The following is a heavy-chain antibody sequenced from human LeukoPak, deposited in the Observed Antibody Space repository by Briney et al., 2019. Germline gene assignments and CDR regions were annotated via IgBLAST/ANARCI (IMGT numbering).Heavy chain of an antibody. CDR2: ISASDGST. CDR1: GLTFSRYA. CDR3: AKLTSGWFEDF. V-gene: IGHV3-23*01. J-gene: IGHJ4*02. D-gene: IGHD6-19*01. Sequence: GGALRLSCAASGLTFSRYAMTWVRQAPGKGLEWVSAISASDGSTYYVDSVKGRFTISRDFSKNTLYLQMNSLRAEDTAVYYCAKLTSGWFEDFWGQGTLVTVSS.